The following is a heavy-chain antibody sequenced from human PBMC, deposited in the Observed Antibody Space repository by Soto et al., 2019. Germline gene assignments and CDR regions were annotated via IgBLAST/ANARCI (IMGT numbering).Heavy chain of an antibody. J-gene: IGHJ4*02. D-gene: IGHD6-19*01. V-gene: IGHV1-8*01. CDR2: MNPNSGNT. Sequence: QVQLVQSGAGVKNPGAQVKFSCKVFGSTFPSNDINWVRRAPGQGLEWMGWMNPNSGNTGYAQKFQGRVTMTRNTSISTAYMELSSLRSEDTAVYYCARGEGAVVVYWGQGTLVTVSS. CDR1: GSTFPSND. CDR3: ARGEGAVVVY.